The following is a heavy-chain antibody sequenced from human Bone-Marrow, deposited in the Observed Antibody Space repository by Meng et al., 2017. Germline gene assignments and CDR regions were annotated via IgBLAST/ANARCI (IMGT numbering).Heavy chain of an antibody. D-gene: IGHD3-10*01. CDR2: IYWNDDK. J-gene: IGHJ4*02. V-gene: IGHV2-5*01. Sequence: SGPTLVKPTQTLTLTCTFSGFSLSTSGVGVGWIRQPPGKALEWLALIYWNDDKRYSPALKSRLTITKDTSKNQVVLTMTNMDPVDTATYYCAHIPYLYYGSGSYYNSYYFDYWGQGTLVTVSS. CDR1: GFSLSTSGVG. CDR3: AHIPYLYYGSGSYYNSYYFDY.